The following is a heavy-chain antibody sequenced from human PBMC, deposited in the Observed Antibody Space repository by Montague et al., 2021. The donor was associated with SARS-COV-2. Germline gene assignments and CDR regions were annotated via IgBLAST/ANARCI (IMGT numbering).Heavy chain of an antibody. V-gene: IGHV4-61*01. J-gene: IGHJ4*02. CDR1: GGSVISDTYF. D-gene: IGHD3-9*01. CDR3: ARAANILSGFYNHPFEY. Sequence: SETLSLTCTVSGGSVISDTYFWSWVRQPPGKGLEWIAYIYDCDTTNNNPSFWSRVSMSFDRSKNQFSLKLTSVTPADTAVYYCARAANILSGFYNHPFEYWGQGILVTVSS. CDR2: IYDCDTT.